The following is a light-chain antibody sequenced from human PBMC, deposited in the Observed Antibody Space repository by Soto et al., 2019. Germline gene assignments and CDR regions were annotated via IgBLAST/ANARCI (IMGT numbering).Light chain of an antibody. CDR2: GAS. CDR3: QQYGSSSGT. CDR1: ESVSNRY. J-gene: IGKJ1*01. V-gene: IGKV3-20*01. Sequence: IVLTQSPGTLSLSPGERATLSCRASESVSNRYLAWYQQKPGQAPRLLIYGASIRETGIPDTFSGSGSGTEFTLTISRLEPDDVAVYYCQQYGSSSGTFGQGTKVDIK.